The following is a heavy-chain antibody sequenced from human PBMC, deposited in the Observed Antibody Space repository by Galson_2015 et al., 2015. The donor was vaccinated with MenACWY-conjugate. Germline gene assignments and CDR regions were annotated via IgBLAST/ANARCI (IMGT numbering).Heavy chain of an antibody. V-gene: IGHV4-61*08. CDR3: AREFSY. D-gene: IGHD2/OR15-2a*01. J-gene: IGHJ4*02. Sequence: TVSGGSASSSGYYWTWIRRPPGKGLEWIGLIYDSGTTKYNPSLKGRVTISLDTSKNQVSLKLSSVTAADTAVYYCAREFSYWGQGTLVTVSS. CDR2: IYDSGTT. CDR1: GGSASSSGYY.